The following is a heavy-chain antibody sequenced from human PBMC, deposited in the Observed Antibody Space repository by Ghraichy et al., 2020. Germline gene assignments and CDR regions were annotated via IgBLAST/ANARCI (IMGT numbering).Heavy chain of an antibody. CDR2: ISGSGGST. D-gene: IGHD6-19*01. CDR1: GFTFSSYA. J-gene: IGHJ4*02. Sequence: GGSLRLSCAASGFTFSSYAMSWVRQAPGKGLEWVSAISGSGGSTYYADSVKGRFTISRDNSKNTLYLQMNSLRAEDTAVYYCAKDRTGSSGWDHHHYWGQGTLVTVSS. V-gene: IGHV3-23*01. CDR3: AKDRTGSSGWDHHHY.